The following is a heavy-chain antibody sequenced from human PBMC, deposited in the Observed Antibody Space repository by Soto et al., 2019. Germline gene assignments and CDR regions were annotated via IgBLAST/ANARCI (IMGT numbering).Heavy chain of an antibody. Sequence: QVQLVQSGAEVKKPGASVKVSCKASGYTFTSYYMHWVRQAPGQGLEWMGIINPSGGSTSYAQKFQGRVTMTRDTSTSTVYMELSSLRSEDTAVYYCARDMNYDILTGDNDAFDIWGQGTMVTVSS. CDR2: INPSGGST. J-gene: IGHJ3*02. CDR3: ARDMNYDILTGDNDAFDI. V-gene: IGHV1-46*01. D-gene: IGHD3-9*01. CDR1: GYTFTSYY.